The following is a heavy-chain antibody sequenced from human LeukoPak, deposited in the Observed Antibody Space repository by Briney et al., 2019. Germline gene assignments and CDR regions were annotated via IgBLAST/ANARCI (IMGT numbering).Heavy chain of an antibody. CDR2: IYDSGST. V-gene: IGHV4-59*01. CDR1: GGSISNYY. J-gene: IGHJ4*02. Sequence: SETLSLTCTVSGGSISNYYRSWIRQPPGEGLEWIGYIYDSGSTNYNPSLKSRVTISVDTSKNQFSLKLSSVTAADTAVYYCASGGSSHYWGQGTLVTVSS. CDR3: ASGGSSHY. D-gene: IGHD2-15*01.